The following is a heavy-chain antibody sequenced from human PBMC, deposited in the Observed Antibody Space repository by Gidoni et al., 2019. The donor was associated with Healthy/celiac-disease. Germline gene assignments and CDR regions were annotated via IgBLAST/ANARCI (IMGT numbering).Heavy chain of an antibody. CDR3: TRGGAGTTRDDAFDI. CDR1: GGSISSGGYY. V-gene: IGHV4-31*03. Sequence: QVQLQESGPGLVKPSQTLSLTCTVSGGSISSGGYYWSWIRQHPGKGLEWIGYIYYSRSTYYNPSLKSRVTISVDTSKNQFSLKLSSVNAADTAVYYCTRGGAGTTRDDAFDIWGQGTMVTVSS. CDR2: IYYSRST. J-gene: IGHJ3*02. D-gene: IGHD1-7*01.